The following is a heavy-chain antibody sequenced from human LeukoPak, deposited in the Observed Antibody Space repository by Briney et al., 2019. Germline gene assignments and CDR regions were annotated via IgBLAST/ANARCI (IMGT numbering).Heavy chain of an antibody. CDR2: INHSGST. CDR1: GGSFSGYY. D-gene: IGHD2-21*02. Sequence: PSETLSLACAVYGGSFSGYYWSWIRQPPGKGLEWIGEINHSGSTNYNPSLKSRVTISVDTSKNQFSLKLSSVTAADTAVYYCARVGETYCGGDCYSGAFDIWGQGTMVTVSS. J-gene: IGHJ3*02. V-gene: IGHV4-34*01. CDR3: ARVGETYCGGDCYSGAFDI.